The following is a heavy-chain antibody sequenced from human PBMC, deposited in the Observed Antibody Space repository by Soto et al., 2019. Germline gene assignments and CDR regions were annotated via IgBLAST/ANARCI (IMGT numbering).Heavy chain of an antibody. Sequence: PSETLSLTCTVSGGSISSYYWSWIRQPPGKGLEWIGYIYYSGSTNYNPSLKSRVTISVDTSKNQFSLKLSSVTAADTAVYYCARRWGRSFDYWGQGTLVTVSS. CDR1: GGSISSYY. D-gene: IGHD2-15*01. J-gene: IGHJ4*02. CDR3: ARRWGRSFDY. CDR2: IYYSGST. V-gene: IGHV4-59*08.